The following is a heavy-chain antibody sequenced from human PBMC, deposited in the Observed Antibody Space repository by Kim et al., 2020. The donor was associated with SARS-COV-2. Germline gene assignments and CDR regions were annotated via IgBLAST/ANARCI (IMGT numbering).Heavy chain of an antibody. V-gene: IGHV3-23*01. Sequence: GGSLRLSCAASGFTFSSYAMSWVRQAPGKGLEWVSAISGSGGSTYYADSVKGRFTISRDNSKNTLYLQMNSPRAEDTAVYYCAKAGYSSSWYFWVDYWGQGTLVTVSS. CDR1: GFTFSSYA. CDR3: AKAGYSSSWYFWVDY. CDR2: ISGSGGST. J-gene: IGHJ4*02. D-gene: IGHD6-13*01.